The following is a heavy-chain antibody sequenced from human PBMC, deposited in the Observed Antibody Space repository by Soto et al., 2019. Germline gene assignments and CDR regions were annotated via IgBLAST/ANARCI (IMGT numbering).Heavy chain of an antibody. Sequence: QVQLVESGGGVVQPGRSLRLSCAASGFTFSSYAMHWVRQAPGKGLEWVAVISYDGSNKYYADSVKGRFTISRDNSKNTLYLRMNSLRAEDTAVYYCAREEGYCSGGSCPLSDHDAFYIWGQGTMVTVSS. CDR3: AREEGYCSGGSCPLSDHDAFYI. V-gene: IGHV3-30-3*01. J-gene: IGHJ3*02. CDR1: GFTFSSYA. D-gene: IGHD2-15*01. CDR2: ISYDGSNK.